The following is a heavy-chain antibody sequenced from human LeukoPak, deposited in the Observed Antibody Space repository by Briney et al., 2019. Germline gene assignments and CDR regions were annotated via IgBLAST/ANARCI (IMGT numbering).Heavy chain of an antibody. V-gene: IGHV1-2*02. Sequence: ASVKVSCKASGYTFTSYGISWVRQAPGQGLEWMGWINPNSGGTNYAQKFQGRVTMTRDTSISTAYMELSRLRSDDTAVYYCAAYSSGWQGDAFDIWGQGTMVTVSS. CDR1: GYTFTSYG. CDR3: AAYSSGWQGDAFDI. J-gene: IGHJ3*02. D-gene: IGHD6-19*01. CDR2: INPNSGGT.